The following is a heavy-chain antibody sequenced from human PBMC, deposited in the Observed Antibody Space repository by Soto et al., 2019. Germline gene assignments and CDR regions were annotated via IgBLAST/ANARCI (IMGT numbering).Heavy chain of an antibody. D-gene: IGHD3-3*01. V-gene: IGHV3-30*18. CDR3: AKAQKTFGAVLIDH. CDR1: GFTFSSYG. Sequence: GGSLRLSCAASGFTFSSYGMHWVRQAPGKGLEWVAVISNDGSNKYHADSMKGRVTISRDNSKNMLYLQMNSLRAEDTAVYYCAKAQKTFGAVLIDHWGQGTLVTVSS. J-gene: IGHJ4*02. CDR2: ISNDGSNK.